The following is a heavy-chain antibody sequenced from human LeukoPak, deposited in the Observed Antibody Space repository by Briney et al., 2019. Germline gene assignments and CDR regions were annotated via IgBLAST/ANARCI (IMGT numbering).Heavy chain of an antibody. Sequence: ASVKVSCKASGYTFTSYDISWVRQAPGQGLEWMGGIIPIFGTANYAQKFQDRVTITADKSTSTAYMELSSLRSEDTAVYYCARDYGAKRVFDYWGQGTLVTVSS. J-gene: IGHJ4*02. CDR3: ARDYGAKRVFDY. V-gene: IGHV1-69*06. CDR1: GYTFTSYD. D-gene: IGHD4-23*01. CDR2: IIPIFGTA.